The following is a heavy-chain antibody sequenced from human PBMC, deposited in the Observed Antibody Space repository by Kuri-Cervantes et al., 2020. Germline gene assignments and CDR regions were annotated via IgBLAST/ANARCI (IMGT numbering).Heavy chain of an antibody. V-gene: IGHV3-9*01. CDR2: ISWNSGSI. CDR1: GFTFDDYA. CDR3: ARRRNYYGSGLYQNDYGMDV. Sequence: SLKISCAASGFTFDDYAMHWVRQAPGTGLEWVSGISWNSGSIGYADSVKGRFTISRDNAKNSLYLQMNSLRDEDTAVYYCARRRNYYGSGLYQNDYGMDVWGQGTTVTVSS. J-gene: IGHJ6*02. D-gene: IGHD3-10*01.